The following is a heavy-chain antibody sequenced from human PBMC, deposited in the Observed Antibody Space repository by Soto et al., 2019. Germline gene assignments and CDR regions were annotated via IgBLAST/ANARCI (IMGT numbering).Heavy chain of an antibody. CDR2: IYYSGST. CDR3: ARGNYDSSGYVDY. J-gene: IGHJ4*02. CDR1: GGSISSGGYY. V-gene: IGHV4-31*03. D-gene: IGHD3-22*01. Sequence: QVQLQESGPGLVKPSQTLSLTCTVSGGSISSGGYYWSWIRQHPGKGLEWIGYIYYSGSTYYNPSLKSRGTISVDTSKNQFSLKLSSVTAADTAVYYCARGNYDSSGYVDYWGQGTLVTVSS.